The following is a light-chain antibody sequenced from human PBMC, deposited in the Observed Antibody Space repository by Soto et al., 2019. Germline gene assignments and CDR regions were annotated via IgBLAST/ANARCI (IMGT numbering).Light chain of an antibody. Sequence: EIVLTQSPGTLSLSPGERATLSCRASQSVRATYFAWYQQKPGQTPRLLIYGVSTRATGIPDRFSGSGSGTEFTLTISSLEPEDSAVYYCQQYGSAMRTFGQGTKVEIK. J-gene: IGKJ1*01. V-gene: IGKV3-20*01. CDR2: GVS. CDR1: QSVRATY. CDR3: QQYGSAMRT.